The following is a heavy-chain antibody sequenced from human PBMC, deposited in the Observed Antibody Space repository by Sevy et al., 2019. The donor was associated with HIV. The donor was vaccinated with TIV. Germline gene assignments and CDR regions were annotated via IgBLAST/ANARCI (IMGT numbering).Heavy chain of an antibody. V-gene: IGHV3-30*18. J-gene: IGHJ4*02. CDR3: AKTYADTTMYLYYYDS. D-gene: IGHD5-18*01. CDR1: GLTFSTYG. CDR2: ISGDGSNT. Sequence: GGSLRLSCAASGLTFSTYGMHWVRQAPGKGLEWVALISGDGSNTYYVGSVTGRFTISRVISKSTLYLQMNSLRADDTAMYYCAKTYADTTMYLYYYDSWGQGTLVTVSS.